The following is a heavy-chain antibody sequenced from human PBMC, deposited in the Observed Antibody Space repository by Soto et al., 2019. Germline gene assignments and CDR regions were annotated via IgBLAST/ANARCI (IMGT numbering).Heavy chain of an antibody. CDR3: ARIDCTGANSKPYYHYGLDV. CDR2: IWYDGSIK. Sequence: PGGSLRLSCAASGFTFNTYGMHWVRQIPGKGLQWVAIIWYDGSIKYYADSVKGRFTVSRDNSKNMMYLQMDSLRDEDTAVYYCARIDCTGANSKPYYHYGLDVWGQGTTVTVSS. V-gene: IGHV3-33*01. CDR1: GFTFNTYG. J-gene: IGHJ6*02. D-gene: IGHD2-8*02.